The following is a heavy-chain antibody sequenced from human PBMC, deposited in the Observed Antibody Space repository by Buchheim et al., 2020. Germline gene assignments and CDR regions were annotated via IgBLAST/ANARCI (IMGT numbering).Heavy chain of an antibody. CDR2: ISHSGGPI. V-gene: IGHV3-48*03. CDR3: ARAGYSNGWFGAFDS. D-gene: IGHD6-19*01. J-gene: IGHJ4*02. CDR1: GFTFNLFE. Sequence: EVQLVESGGGLVQPGGSLRLSCAASGFTFNLFEFNWVRQAPGKGLEWISYISHSGGPIYYADSVRGRFTISRDNAENSLHLQMSSLRGEDTAVYYCARAGYSNGWFGAFDSWGRGTL.